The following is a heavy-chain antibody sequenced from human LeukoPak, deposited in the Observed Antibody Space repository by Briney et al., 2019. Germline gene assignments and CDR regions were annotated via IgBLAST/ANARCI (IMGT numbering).Heavy chain of an antibody. CDR2: IYYSGST. Sequence: SETLSLTCTVSGGSISSSSYYWGWIRQPPGKELEWIGSIYYSGSTYYNPSLKSRVTISVDTSKNQFSLKLSSVTAADTAVYYCASGDDILTGYYNFDYWGQGTLVTVSS. CDR3: ASGDDILTGYYNFDY. J-gene: IGHJ4*02. D-gene: IGHD3-9*01. CDR1: GGSISSSSYY. V-gene: IGHV4-39*01.